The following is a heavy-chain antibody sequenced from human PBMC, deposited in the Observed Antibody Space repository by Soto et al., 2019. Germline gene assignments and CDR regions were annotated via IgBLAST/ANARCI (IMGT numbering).Heavy chain of an antibody. CDR3: AKPDGATYNFRY. D-gene: IGHD1-1*01. J-gene: IGHJ4*01. CDR2: ISWSGGST. Sequence: EVQLLESGGGSVQPGGSLRLSCAASGFNFNTQSMSWVRQAPGMGLEWVSAISWSGGSTYYADSVKGRFAISRDNSKNTLYLQINRLRAEDTGVYYWAKPDGATYNFRYWGQGALVIVSA. V-gene: IGHV3-23*01. CDR1: GFNFNTQS.